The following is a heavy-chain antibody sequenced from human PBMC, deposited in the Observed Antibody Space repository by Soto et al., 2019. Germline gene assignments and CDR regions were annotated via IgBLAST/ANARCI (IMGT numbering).Heavy chain of an antibody. J-gene: IGHJ4*02. CDR2: IYYSGST. CDR1: GGSISSSSYY. V-gene: IGHV4-39*01. Sequence: SETLSLTCTVSGGSISSSSYYWGWIRQPPGKGLEWIGSIYYSGSTYYNPSLKSRVTISVDTSKNQFSLKLSSVTAADTAVCYCARQSMVRGVNWGQGTLVTVSS. D-gene: IGHD3-10*01. CDR3: ARQSMVRGVN.